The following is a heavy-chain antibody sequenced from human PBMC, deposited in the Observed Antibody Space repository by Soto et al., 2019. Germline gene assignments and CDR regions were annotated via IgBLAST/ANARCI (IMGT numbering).Heavy chain of an antibody. CDR3: ARVRAAAGPHYFDY. J-gene: IGHJ4*02. D-gene: IGHD6-13*01. CDR2: ISISSSYI. Sequence: EMQLVESGGGLVQPGGSLRLSCAASGFTFRSYSMNWVRQAPGKGLEWVSYISISSSYIYYADSVKGRFTISRDNAKNSLYLQMNSLRAEDTAVYYCARVRAAAGPHYFDYWGQGTLVTVSS. CDR1: GFTFRSYS. V-gene: IGHV3-21*05.